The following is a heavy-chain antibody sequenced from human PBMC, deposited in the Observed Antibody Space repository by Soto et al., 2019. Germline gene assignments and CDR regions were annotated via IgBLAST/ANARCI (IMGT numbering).Heavy chain of an antibody. CDR2: IIPIFGTA. CDR3: ARGQNLVATMSVALDY. D-gene: IGHD5-12*01. V-gene: IGHV1-69*01. Sequence: QVQLVQSGAEVKKPGSSVKVSCKASGGTFSSYAISWVRQAPGQGLEWMGGIIPIFGTANYAQKFQGRVTITADESTSTAYLELSSLRSEDTAVYYCARGQNLVATMSVALDYWGQGTLVTVSS. CDR1: GGTFSSYA. J-gene: IGHJ4*02.